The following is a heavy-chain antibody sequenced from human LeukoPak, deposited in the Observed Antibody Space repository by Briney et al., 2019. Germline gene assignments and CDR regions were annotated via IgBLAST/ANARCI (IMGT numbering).Heavy chain of an antibody. CDR1: WLIFGRYS. V-gene: IGHV3-23*01. CDR2: ISGSGGST. Sequence: GGSLTLVYALSWLIFGRYSMGWVRQAAGRGLEWYSRISGSGGSTYYADYVKGRFTLHRDNPKNTLSLQMNSLGAEDTAVYYCARDADTVALGYWGQGTMVTVSS. D-gene: IGHD4-23*01. J-gene: IGHJ4*02. CDR3: ARDADTVALGY.